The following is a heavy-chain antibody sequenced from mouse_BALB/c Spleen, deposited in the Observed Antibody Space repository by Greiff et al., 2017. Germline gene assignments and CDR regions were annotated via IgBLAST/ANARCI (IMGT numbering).Heavy chain of an antibody. V-gene: IGHV1-87*01. Sequence: QVQLQQSGAELARPGASVKLSCKASGYTFTSYWMQWVKQRPGQGLEWIGAIYPGDGDTRYTQKFKGKATFTADKSSSTAYMQLSSLASEDSAVYYCARGGDGYFYAMDYWGQGTSVTVSS. J-gene: IGHJ4*01. CDR2: IYPGDGDT. CDR1: GYTFTSYW. CDR3: ARGGDGYFYAMDY. D-gene: IGHD2-3*01.